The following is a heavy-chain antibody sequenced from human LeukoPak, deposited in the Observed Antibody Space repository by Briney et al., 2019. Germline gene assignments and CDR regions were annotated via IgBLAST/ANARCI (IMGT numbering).Heavy chain of an antibody. D-gene: IGHD4-23*01. CDR2: IYYSGST. CDR1: GGSISSSNYY. J-gene: IGHJ6*03. Sequence: PSETLSLTCIVSGGSISSSNYYWGWIRQPPGKGLEWIGNIYYSGSTYYNPSLKSRVTISVDTSKNQFSLKLSSVTAADTAVYYCARHENSGHYYYYYYMDVWGKGTTVTVSS. V-gene: IGHV4-39*01. CDR3: ARHENSGHYYYYYYMDV.